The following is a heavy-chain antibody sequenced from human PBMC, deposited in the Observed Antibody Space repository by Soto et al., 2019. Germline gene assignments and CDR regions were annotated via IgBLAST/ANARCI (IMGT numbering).Heavy chain of an antibody. CDR3: ARGSGYGILTGQHTYYYGMDV. D-gene: IGHD3-9*01. V-gene: IGHV1-18*04. CDR1: GYTFTSYG. CDR2: ISAYNGNT. Sequence: ASVKVSCKASGYTFTSYGISWVRQAPGQGLEWMGWISAYNGNTNYAQKLQGRVTMTTDTSTSTAYMELSSLRSEDTAVYYCARGSGYGILTGQHTYYYGMDVWGQGTTVTVSS. J-gene: IGHJ6*02.